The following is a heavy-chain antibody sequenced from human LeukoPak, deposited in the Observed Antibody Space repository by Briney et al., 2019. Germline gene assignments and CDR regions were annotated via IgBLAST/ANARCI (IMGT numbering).Heavy chain of an antibody. CDR1: GGSFSGYY. J-gene: IGHJ5*02. CDR3: ARGQPAPQQLVRRSTWFDL. D-gene: IGHD6-13*01. V-gene: IGHV4-34*01. Sequence: SETLSLTCAVYGGSFSGYYWSWIRQPPGKGLEWIGEINHSGSTNYNPSLKSRVTISVDTSKNQFSVKLSSVTAADTAVYYCARGQPAPQQLVRRSTWFDLWGQGTLVTVSS. CDR2: INHSGST.